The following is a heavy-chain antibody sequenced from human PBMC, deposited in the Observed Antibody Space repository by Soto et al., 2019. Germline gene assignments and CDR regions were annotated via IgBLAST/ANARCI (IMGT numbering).Heavy chain of an antibody. Sequence: ASVKVSCKASGYSFTGYYIHWVRQAPGQGLEWMGWINPNSGGTNYAQKFQGRVTMTRDTSISTGFMELRRLRSDDTAVYYCAKDWHTAVAGTVDYWGQGTLVTVYS. J-gene: IGHJ4*02. CDR1: GYSFTGYY. D-gene: IGHD6-19*01. V-gene: IGHV1-2*02. CDR3: AKDWHTAVAGTVDY. CDR2: INPNSGGT.